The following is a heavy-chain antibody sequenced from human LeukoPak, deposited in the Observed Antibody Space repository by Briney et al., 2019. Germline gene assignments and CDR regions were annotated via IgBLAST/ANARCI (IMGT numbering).Heavy chain of an antibody. V-gene: IGHV1-18*01. CDR2: ISAYNGNT. J-gene: IGHJ3*02. CDR3: ARDLRRIMITFGGVIATDAFDI. Sequence: ASVKVSCKASGYTFTNYGISWVRQAPGQGLEWMGWISAYNGNTNYAQKLQGRVTMTTDTSTSTAYMELRSLRSDDTAVYYCARDLRRIMITFGGVIATDAFDIWGQGTMVTVSS. D-gene: IGHD3-16*02. CDR1: GYTFTNYG.